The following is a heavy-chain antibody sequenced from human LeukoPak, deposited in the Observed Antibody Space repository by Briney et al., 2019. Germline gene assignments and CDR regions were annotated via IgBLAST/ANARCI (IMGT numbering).Heavy chain of an antibody. V-gene: IGHV3-23*01. CDR2: IGGRGGGT. Sequence: GGSLRLSCAASGFTFSSYAMSWVHQAPGKGLEWVSAIGGRGGGTYYADSVKGRFTVSRDDSKNTLYLQMNTLRAEDTAVYYCAKWGDYDILTGYYDSDYWGQGTLVTVSS. CDR3: AKWGDYDILTGYYDSDY. CDR1: GFTFSSYA. J-gene: IGHJ4*02. D-gene: IGHD3-9*01.